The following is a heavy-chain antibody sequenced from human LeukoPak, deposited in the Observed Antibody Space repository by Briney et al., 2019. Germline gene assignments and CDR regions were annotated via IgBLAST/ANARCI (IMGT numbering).Heavy chain of an antibody. CDR3: ARDQYFYDRRTYYRGFDK. Sequence: SQTLSLTCTVSGGSISSGSYYWSWIRQPAGKGLEWIGRIFTSGSTNYNPSLKSRVTISVDASKKQISLKLSSVTAADTAVYYCARDQYFYDRRTYYRGFDKWGQGILVTVSS. CDR2: IFTSGST. V-gene: IGHV4-61*02. CDR1: GGSISSGSYY. D-gene: IGHD3-22*01. J-gene: IGHJ4*02.